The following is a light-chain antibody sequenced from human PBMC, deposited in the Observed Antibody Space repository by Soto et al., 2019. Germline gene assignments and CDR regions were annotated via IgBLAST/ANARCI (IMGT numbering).Light chain of an antibody. J-gene: IGLJ1*01. CDR3: SSYTSSSTLV. CDR1: SSVVGGYNY. Sequence: QSVLTQPASVSGSPGQSITISCTGTSSVVGGYNYVSWYQQHPGKAPKLMIYDVSNRPSGVSNRFSGSKSGNTASLTISELQAEDEADYYCSSYTSSSTLVFGTGTKVTV. CDR2: DVS. V-gene: IGLV2-14*01.